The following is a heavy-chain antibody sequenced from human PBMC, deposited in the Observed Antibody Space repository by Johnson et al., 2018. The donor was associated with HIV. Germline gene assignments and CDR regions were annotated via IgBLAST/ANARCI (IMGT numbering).Heavy chain of an antibody. Sequence: QVQLVESGGGLVKPGGSLRLSCVASGFTFSDYYMNWIRQAPGKGLEWISYISSSGSTINYADSVKGRFTISRDNSKNTLYLQMTSLRSEDTAVYYCAKSHASFELSGEDVFHIWGQGTMVTVSS. V-gene: IGHV3-11*04. CDR1: GFTFSDYY. CDR2: ISSSGSTI. J-gene: IGHJ3*02. D-gene: IGHD1-26*01. CDR3: AKSHASFELSGEDVFHI.